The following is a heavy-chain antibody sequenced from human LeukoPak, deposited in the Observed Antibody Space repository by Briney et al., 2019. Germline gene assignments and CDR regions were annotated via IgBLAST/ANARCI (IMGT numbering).Heavy chain of an antibody. CDR2: IIPIFGTA. CDR3: ATRGSYSFDY. J-gene: IGHJ4*02. V-gene: IGHV1-69*05. CDR1: GYTFTSYD. D-gene: IGHD1-26*01. Sequence: ASVKVSCKASGYTFTSYDINWVRQATGQGLEWMGGIIPIFGTANYAQKFQGRVTITTDESTSTAYMELSSLRSEDTAVYYCATRGSYSFDYWGQGTLVTVSS.